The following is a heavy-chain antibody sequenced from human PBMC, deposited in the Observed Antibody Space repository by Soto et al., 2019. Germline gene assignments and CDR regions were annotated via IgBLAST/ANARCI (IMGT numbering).Heavy chain of an antibody. D-gene: IGHD3-10*01. Sequence: SLRLSCAVSGLTFRSSGMHWVRQAPGKXLEWVAIISYDGSLKYYADSVKGRFTISRDNSKSALYLQMNSLRPEDMAVYYCAKDFKVSGSLEGSLNYDYGVDVSGQGTTVSVAS. V-gene: IGHV3-30*18. CDR2: ISYDGSLK. CDR3: AKDFKVSGSLEGSLNYDYGVDV. CDR1: GLTFRSSG. J-gene: IGHJ6*02.